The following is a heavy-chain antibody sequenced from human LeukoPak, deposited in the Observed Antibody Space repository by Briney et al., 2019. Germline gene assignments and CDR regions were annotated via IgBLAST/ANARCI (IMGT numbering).Heavy chain of an antibody. J-gene: IGHJ3*02. D-gene: IGHD5-24*01. CDR3: ARQEMATIGRAFDI. CDR1: GDSFSGYH. V-gene: IGHV4-34*01. Sequence: SETLSLTCAVYGDSFSGYHWSWIRQPPGKGLEWIGEINQSGGTNYNPSLNSRVTMSVDTSKNQFSLKLSSVTAADTAVYYCARQEMATIGRAFDIWGQGTMVTVSS. CDR2: INQSGGT.